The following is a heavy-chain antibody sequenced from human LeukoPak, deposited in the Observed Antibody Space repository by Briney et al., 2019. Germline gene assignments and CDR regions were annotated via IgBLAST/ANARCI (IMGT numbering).Heavy chain of an antibody. V-gene: IGHV4-59*01. CDR2: IYYSGST. D-gene: IGHD4-17*01. CDR1: GGSISNYY. Sequence: SETLSLTCTVSGGSISNYYWSWIRQPPGKGLEWIGYIYYSGSTTYNPSLKSRVTISVDTSKNQFSLQLRSVTAADTAVYYCAREDPQTTVPEGMDVWGQGTTVTVSS. J-gene: IGHJ6*02. CDR3: AREDPQTTVPEGMDV.